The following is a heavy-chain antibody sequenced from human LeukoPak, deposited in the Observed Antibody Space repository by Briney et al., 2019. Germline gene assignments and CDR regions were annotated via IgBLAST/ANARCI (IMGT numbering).Heavy chain of an antibody. J-gene: IGHJ4*02. D-gene: IGHD3-3*01. CDR2: MNPNSGNT. Sequence: ASVKVSCKASGYTFTSYDINWVRQAPGQGLEWMGWMNPNSGNTGYAQTFQGRVTMTRNTSISTAYMELSSLRSEDTAVYYCARGCTSGRFLEWVKRYYFDYWGQGTLVTVSS. V-gene: IGHV1-8*01. CDR1: GYTFTSYD. CDR3: ARGCTSGRFLEWVKRYYFDY.